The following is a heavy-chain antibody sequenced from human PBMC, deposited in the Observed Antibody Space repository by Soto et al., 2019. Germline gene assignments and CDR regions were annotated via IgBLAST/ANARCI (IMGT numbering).Heavy chain of an antibody. CDR2: IGTAGDT. J-gene: IGHJ4*02. CDR3: ARSRHTTEYSSGLVDY. D-gene: IGHD6-19*01. CDR1: GFTFSSYD. V-gene: IGHV3-13*01. Sequence: EVQLVESGGGLVQPGGSLRLSCAASGFTFSSYDMHWVRQATGKGLEWVSAIGTAGDTYYPGSVKGRFTISRENAKNSLYLQMNSLRAGDTAVYYCARSRHTTEYSSGLVDYWGQGTLVTVSS.